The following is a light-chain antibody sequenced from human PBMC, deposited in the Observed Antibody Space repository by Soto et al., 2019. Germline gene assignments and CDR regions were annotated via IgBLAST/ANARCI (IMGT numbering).Light chain of an antibody. J-gene: IGLJ1*01. CDR2: DNN. CDR1: SSNIRNNY. Sequence: QSVLTQPPSVSAAPRQKVTISCSGSSSNIRNNYVSWYQQLPGTAPKLLIYDNNKRPSGIPDRFSGSKSGTSATLGITGLQTGDEADYYCGTWDSSLSAHVFGTGSKV. CDR3: GTWDSSLSAHV. V-gene: IGLV1-51*01.